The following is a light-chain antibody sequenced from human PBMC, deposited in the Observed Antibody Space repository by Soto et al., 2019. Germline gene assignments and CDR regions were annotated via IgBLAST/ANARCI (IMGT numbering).Light chain of an antibody. CDR2: GAS. CDR1: QSVRSN. CDR3: QQYSSWPLT. J-gene: IGKJ4*01. Sequence: EIVMTQSPATLSVSPGERATLSCRASQSVRSNYLYWYQQKPGQAPRLLIYGASTRATGFPARFSGSGSGTEFTLTISSLQSEDFAVYYCQQYSSWPLTFGGGTKVEIK. V-gene: IGKV3-15*01.